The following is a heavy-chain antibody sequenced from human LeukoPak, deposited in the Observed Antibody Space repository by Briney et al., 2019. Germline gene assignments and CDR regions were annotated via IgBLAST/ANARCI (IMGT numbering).Heavy chain of an antibody. Sequence: GGSLRLSCAASGFTFSSYSMNWVRQAPGKGLEWVSSISSSSSCIYYADSVKGRFTISRDNAKNSLYLQMNSLRAEDTAVYYCARSSNYGGNPYDYWGQGTLVTVSS. V-gene: IGHV3-21*01. CDR3: ARSSNYGGNPYDY. CDR2: ISSSSSCI. CDR1: GFTFSSYS. D-gene: IGHD4-23*01. J-gene: IGHJ4*02.